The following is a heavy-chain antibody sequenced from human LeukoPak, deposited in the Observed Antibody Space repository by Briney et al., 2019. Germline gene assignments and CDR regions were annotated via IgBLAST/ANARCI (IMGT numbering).Heavy chain of an antibody. CDR2: LHYTGST. CDR1: GGSISNYY. D-gene: IGHD3-16*01. Sequence: SETLSLTCTVSGGSISNYYWNWIRQPPGKGLEWIGYLHYTGSTTYNPSLKSRVTISVDMSKNQFSLNLSSVTAADTAVYFCARFDYAWDIHGMDAFDLWGQRTMVSVSS. CDR3: ARFDYAWDIHGMDAFDL. V-gene: IGHV4-59*01. J-gene: IGHJ3*01.